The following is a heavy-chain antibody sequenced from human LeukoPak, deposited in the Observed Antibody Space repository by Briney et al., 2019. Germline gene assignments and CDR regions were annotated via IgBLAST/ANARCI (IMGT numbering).Heavy chain of an antibody. CDR3: AKGGYYYDSSGYYVLTFFDY. CDR2: ISYDGSNK. J-gene: IGHJ4*02. D-gene: IGHD3-22*01. V-gene: IGHV3-30*18. CDR1: GFTFSSFV. Sequence: GGSLRLSCAASGFTFSSFVMHWVRQAPGKGLEWVAVISYDGSNKYYADSVKGRFTIARDNSKNTLYLQMNSLRVEDTAVYYCAKGGYYYDSSGYYVLTFFDYWGQGTMVTVSS.